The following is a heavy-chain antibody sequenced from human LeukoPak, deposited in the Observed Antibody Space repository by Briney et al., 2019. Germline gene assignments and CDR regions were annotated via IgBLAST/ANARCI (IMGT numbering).Heavy chain of an antibody. V-gene: IGHV1-18*01. J-gene: IGHJ4*02. CDR3: AGGLVYDSSGYHLDY. CDR1: GYTFTSYG. Sequence: ASVKVSCKASGYTFTSYGISWVRQAPGQGLEWMGWISAYNGNTNYAQKLQGRVTMTTDTSTSTAYMELRSLRSDDTAVYYCAGGLVYDSSGYHLDYWGQGTLVTVSS. D-gene: IGHD3-22*01. CDR2: ISAYNGNT.